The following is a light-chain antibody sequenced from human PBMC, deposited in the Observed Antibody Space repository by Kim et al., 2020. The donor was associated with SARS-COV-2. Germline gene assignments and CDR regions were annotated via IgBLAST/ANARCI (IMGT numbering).Light chain of an antibody. J-gene: IGLJ3*02. CDR3: NSYTSSNTLV. CDR1: YNY. V-gene: IGLV2-14*04. Sequence: YNYVSWYHQHPGKAPKLMIYDVSERPSGVSNRFSGSKSGNTASLTISGLQAEDEGDYYCNSYTSSNTLVFGGGTKLTVL. CDR2: DVS.